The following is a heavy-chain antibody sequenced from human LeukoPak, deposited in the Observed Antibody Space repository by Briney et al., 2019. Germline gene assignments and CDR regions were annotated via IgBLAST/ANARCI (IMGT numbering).Heavy chain of an antibody. Sequence: GRSLRLSCAASGFTVSSYSMNWVRQASGKGLEWVSSITVSSSYISYADSVKGRFTISRDNAKNSLYLQMNSLRAEDTAVYYCARSSSSGWYYFDYWGQGTLVTVSS. D-gene: IGHD6-19*01. CDR1: GFTVSSYS. CDR2: ITVSSSYI. V-gene: IGHV3-21*01. J-gene: IGHJ4*02. CDR3: ARSSSSGWYYFDY.